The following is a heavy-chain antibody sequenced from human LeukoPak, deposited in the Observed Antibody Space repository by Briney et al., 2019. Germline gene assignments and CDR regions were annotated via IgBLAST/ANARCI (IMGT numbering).Heavy chain of an antibody. Sequence: SQTLSLTCAVSGGSISSGGYSWSWLRQPPGRGLEWIGYIYHSGSTYYNPSLKSRVTISVDRSKNQFSLKLSSVTAADTAVYYCARERITMVRGVPLNWFDPWGQGTLVTVSS. CDR3: ARERITMVRGVPLNWFDP. CDR1: GGSISSGGYS. V-gene: IGHV4-30-2*01. D-gene: IGHD3-10*01. J-gene: IGHJ5*02. CDR2: IYHSGST.